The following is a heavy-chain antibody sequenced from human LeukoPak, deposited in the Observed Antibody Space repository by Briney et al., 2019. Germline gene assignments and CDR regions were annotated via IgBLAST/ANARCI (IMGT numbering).Heavy chain of an antibody. CDR3: AREGPAYDISHWFDP. CDR1: GGSISSYY. J-gene: IGHJ5*02. D-gene: IGHD3-9*01. V-gene: IGHV4-59*01. Sequence: PSETLSLTCTVSGGSISSYYWNWIRQPPGKGLEWIGYIYYSGSTNYNPSLKSRVTISVDTSKNQFSLNLSSVTAADTAVYYCAREGPAYDISHWFDPWGQGTLVTVSS. CDR2: IYYSGST.